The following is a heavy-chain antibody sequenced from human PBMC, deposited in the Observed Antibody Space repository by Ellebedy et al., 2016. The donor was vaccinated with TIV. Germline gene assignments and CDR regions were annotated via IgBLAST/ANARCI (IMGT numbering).Heavy chain of an antibody. CDR3: ARDLNYDFWSGQYYYFDY. Sequence: ASVKVSCXASGYTFTGYYMHWVRQAPGQGLEWMGWINPNSGGTNYAQKFQGRVTMTRDTSISTAYMELSRLRSDDTAVYYCARDLNYDFWSGQYYYFDYWGQGTLVTVSS. CDR1: GYTFTGYY. V-gene: IGHV1-2*02. CDR2: INPNSGGT. J-gene: IGHJ4*02. D-gene: IGHD3-3*01.